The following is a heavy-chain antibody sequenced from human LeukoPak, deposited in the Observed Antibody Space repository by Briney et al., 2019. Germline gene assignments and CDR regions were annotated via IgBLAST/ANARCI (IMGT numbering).Heavy chain of an antibody. Sequence: PSETLSLTCTVSGGSISTSNYYWGWIRQPPGKGLEWIGNIFYSGSTYYGPSLKSRLTISLDTSRNQFSLKLSSVTAADTAVYYCARVRYSSGWDNKPHFDYWGQGTLVTVSS. V-gene: IGHV4-39*07. CDR1: GGSISTSNYY. CDR3: ARVRYSSGWDNKPHFDY. J-gene: IGHJ4*02. D-gene: IGHD6-19*01. CDR2: IFYSGST.